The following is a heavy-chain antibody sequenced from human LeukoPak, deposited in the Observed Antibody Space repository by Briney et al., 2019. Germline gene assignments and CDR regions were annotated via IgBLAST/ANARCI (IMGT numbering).Heavy chain of an antibody. J-gene: IGHJ4*02. CDR1: GGSFSGYY. CDR2: INHSGST. V-gene: IGHV4-34*01. Sequence: PSETLSLTCAVYGGSFSGYYWSWIRQPPGKGLEWIGEINHSGSTNYNPSLKSRVTISVDTSKNQFSLRLSSVTAADTAVYYCARGPDGSSSWNDFDYWGQGTLVTVSS. D-gene: IGHD6-13*01. CDR3: ARGPDGSSSWNDFDY.